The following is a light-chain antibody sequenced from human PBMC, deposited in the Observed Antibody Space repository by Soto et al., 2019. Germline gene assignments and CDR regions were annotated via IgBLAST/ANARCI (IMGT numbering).Light chain of an antibody. Sequence: EIVLTQSPGTLSLSPGERATLSCRASQSVSSNYLAWYQQKFGQAPRLLIYGASNRATGIPDRFSGSGSGKDFTLAISRLEPEDFAVYYCHQYGSSPWTFGQGTKVEIK. CDR3: HQYGSSPWT. J-gene: IGKJ1*01. CDR1: QSVSSNY. V-gene: IGKV3-20*01. CDR2: GAS.